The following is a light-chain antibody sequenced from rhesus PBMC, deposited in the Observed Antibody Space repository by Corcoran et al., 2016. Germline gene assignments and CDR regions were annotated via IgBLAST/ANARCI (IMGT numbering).Light chain of an antibody. V-gene: IGKV1-28*03. Sequence: DIQMTQSPSSLSASVGDTVTITCRASQGISSYLNWFQQKPGKAPKLLIYDASSLESGVPSRFSGSGSGTDFTLTISILQPEDFAAYYCLQHNSYPLTFGGGTKVEIK. J-gene: IGKJ4*01. CDR3: LQHNSYPLT. CDR2: DAS. CDR1: QGISSY.